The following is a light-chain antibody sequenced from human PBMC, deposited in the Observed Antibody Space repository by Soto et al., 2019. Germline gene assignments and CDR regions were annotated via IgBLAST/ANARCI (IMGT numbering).Light chain of an antibody. CDR1: QSVSSSY. J-gene: IGKJ1*01. CDR3: QQYNSWLWT. Sequence: EIVLTQSPGPLFLSPGERATLSCRASQSVSSSYLAWYQQKPGQAPRLLIYGASTRATGIPARFSGSGSGTEFTLIISSLQSEDAAVYYCQQYNSWLWTLGQGTKVDIK. CDR2: GAS. V-gene: IGKV3-20*01.